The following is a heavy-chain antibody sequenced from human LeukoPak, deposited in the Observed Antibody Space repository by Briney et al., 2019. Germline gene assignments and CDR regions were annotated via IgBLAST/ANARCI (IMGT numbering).Heavy chain of an antibody. CDR1: GFTFSSYG. V-gene: IGHV3-30*02. Sequence: PGGSLRLSCAASGFTFSSYGMHWVRQAPGKGLEWVAFIRYDGSNKYYADSVKGRFTISRDNSKNTLYLQMNSLRAEDTAVYYCAKVTTRGAIAARPYWGQGTLVTVSS. J-gene: IGHJ4*02. CDR3: AKVTTRGAIAARPY. CDR2: IRYDGSNK. D-gene: IGHD6-6*01.